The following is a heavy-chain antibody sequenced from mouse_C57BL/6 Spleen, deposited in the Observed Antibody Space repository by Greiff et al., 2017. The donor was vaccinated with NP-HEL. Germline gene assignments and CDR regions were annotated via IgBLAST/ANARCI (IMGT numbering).Heavy chain of an antibody. CDR3: APHYYGSSHYDAMDY. CDR1: GYAFSSSW. Sequence: VQLQESGPELVKPGASVKMSCKASGYAFSSSWMNWVKQRPGTGLEWIGRIYPGDGDTNYNGKFKGKATLTADKSSSTAYMQLSSLTSEDSAVYFCAPHYYGSSHYDAMDYWGQGTSVTVSS. V-gene: IGHV1-82*01. J-gene: IGHJ4*01. D-gene: IGHD1-1*01. CDR2: IYPGDGDT.